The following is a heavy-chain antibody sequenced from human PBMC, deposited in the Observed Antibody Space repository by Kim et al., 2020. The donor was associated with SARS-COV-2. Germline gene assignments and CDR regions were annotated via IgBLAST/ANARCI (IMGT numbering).Heavy chain of an antibody. D-gene: IGHD6-19*01. Sequence: TSHPSLKSRVTISVDTSKNQFSLKLSSVTAADTAVYYCARGSSGWSWFDPWGQGTLVTVSS. V-gene: IGHV4-61*02. J-gene: IGHJ5*02. CDR3: ARGSSGWSWFDP.